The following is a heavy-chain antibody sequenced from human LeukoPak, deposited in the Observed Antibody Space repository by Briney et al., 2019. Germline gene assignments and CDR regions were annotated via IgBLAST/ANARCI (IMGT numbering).Heavy chain of an antibody. CDR2: INPNSGGT. D-gene: IGHD6-13*01. CDR1: GYTFTGYY. V-gene: IGHV1-2*02. Sequence: ASVKVSCKASGYTFTGYYMHWVRQAPGQGLEWMGWINPNSGGTNYAQKFQGRVTMTRDTSISTAYMELSSLRSEDTAVYYCASRIAAARVSSDFDYWGQGTLVTVSS. J-gene: IGHJ4*02. CDR3: ASRIAAARVSSDFDY.